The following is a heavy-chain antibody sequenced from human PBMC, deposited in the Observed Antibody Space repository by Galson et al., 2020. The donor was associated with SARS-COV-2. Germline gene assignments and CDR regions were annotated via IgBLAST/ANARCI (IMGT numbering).Heavy chain of an antibody. CDR2: IYSSGSA. V-gene: IGHV4-61*09. Sequence: SETLSLTCTVSGASVTGTTYYWNWIRQPAGNGLEWIGHIYSSGSANYNPSLKSRATISVDTSKSHFSLKLSSVTAADTAMYYCAGYDFWTASYSWGQGTLVTVSS. CDR1: GASVTGTTYY. CDR3: AGYDFWTASYS. J-gene: IGHJ4*02. D-gene: IGHD3-3*01.